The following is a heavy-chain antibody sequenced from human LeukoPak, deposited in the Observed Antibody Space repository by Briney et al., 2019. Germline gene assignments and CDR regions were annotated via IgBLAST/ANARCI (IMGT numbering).Heavy chain of an antibody. D-gene: IGHD3-22*01. CDR1: GASINSSTYY. CDR2: IYYSGST. CDR3: ARVTGYMIEDYFDY. Sequence: SETLSLTCTVSGASINSSTYYWVWIRQPPGKGLEWIGSIYYSGSTYYTPSLKSRVTISVKTSKNQFSLKLSSVTAADTAIYYCARVTGYMIEDYFDYWGQGTLVTVSS. V-gene: IGHV4-39*07. J-gene: IGHJ4*02.